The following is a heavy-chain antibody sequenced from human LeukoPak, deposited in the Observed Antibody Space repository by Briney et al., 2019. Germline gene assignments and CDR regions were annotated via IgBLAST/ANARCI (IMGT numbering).Heavy chain of an antibody. CDR2: INPNSGGT. CDR3: ARSAGRGIAARRAVDY. J-gene: IGHJ4*02. CDR1: GYTFTGYY. V-gene: IGHV1-2*02. D-gene: IGHD6-6*01. Sequence: ASVKVSCKASGYTFTGYYMHWVRQAPGQGLEWMGWINPNSGGTNYAQKFQGRVTMTRDTSISTAYMELSSLRSEDTAVYYCARSAGRGIAARRAVDYWDQGTLVTVSS.